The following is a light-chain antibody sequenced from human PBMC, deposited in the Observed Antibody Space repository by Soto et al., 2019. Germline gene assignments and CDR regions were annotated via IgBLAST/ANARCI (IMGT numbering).Light chain of an antibody. CDR3: QSYDSTLSARYV. Sequence: QSLLTQPPSLSAAPGQRVTISCTGSISNIGAGYDVHWYQQRPGTAPKLLIFGNINRPSGVPDRFSGSKSGTSASLAITGLQAEDEGDYYCQSYDSTLSARYVFGTGTKVNV. V-gene: IGLV1-40*01. CDR1: ISNIGAGYD. CDR2: GNI. J-gene: IGLJ1*01.